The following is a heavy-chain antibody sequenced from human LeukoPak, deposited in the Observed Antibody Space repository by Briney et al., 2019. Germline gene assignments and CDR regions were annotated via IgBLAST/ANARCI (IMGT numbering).Heavy chain of an antibody. Sequence: GGFLRLSCAASGFTFGNYAMSWVRQAPGKGLEWVSAISGNGGGTYYADSVKGRFTISRDNSKNTLYLQMKSLRAEDTAVYYCAKGTKVIVVDNYFDYWGQGTLVTVSS. CDR3: AKGTKVIVVDNYFDY. J-gene: IGHJ4*02. V-gene: IGHV3-23*01. CDR2: ISGNGGGT. D-gene: IGHD3-22*01. CDR1: GFTFGNYA.